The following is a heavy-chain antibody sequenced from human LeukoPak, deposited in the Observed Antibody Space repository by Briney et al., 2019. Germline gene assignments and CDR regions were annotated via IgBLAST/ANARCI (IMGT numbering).Heavy chain of an antibody. CDR3: ATGVPFDSTNWFDP. CDR1: GYTLTELS. Sequence: ASVKVSCKVSGYTLTELSMHWVRQAPGKGLEWMGGFDPDDGETIYAQKFQDRVTMTEDTSTDTAYMELSSLRSEDTAVYYCATGVPFDSTNWFDPRGQGTLVTVSS. J-gene: IGHJ5*02. D-gene: IGHD3-9*01. CDR2: FDPDDGET. V-gene: IGHV1-24*01.